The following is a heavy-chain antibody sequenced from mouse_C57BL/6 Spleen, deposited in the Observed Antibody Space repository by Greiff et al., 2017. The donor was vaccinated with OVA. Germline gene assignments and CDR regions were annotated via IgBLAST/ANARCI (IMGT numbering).Heavy chain of an antibody. CDR1: GFTFSSYA. CDR2: ISDGGSYT. J-gene: IGHJ3*01. CDR3: ARGKAWFAY. Sequence: EVNVVESGGGLVKPGGSLKLSCAASGFTFSSYAMSWVRQTPEKRLEWVATISDGGSYTYYPDNVKGRVTISRDNAKSNLYLQMSHLKSEDTAVYDCARGKAWFAYWGKGTLVTVSA. V-gene: IGHV5-4*03.